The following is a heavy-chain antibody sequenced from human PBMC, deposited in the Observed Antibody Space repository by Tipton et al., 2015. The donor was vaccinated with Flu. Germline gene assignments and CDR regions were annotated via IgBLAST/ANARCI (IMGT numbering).Heavy chain of an antibody. CDR3: ARGSSSPLKNYYYYYYMDV. V-gene: IGHV4-34*01. CDR1: GGSFSGYY. D-gene: IGHD6-13*01. J-gene: IGHJ6*03. CDR2: INHSGST. Sequence: LVKPTETLSLTCAVYGGSFSGYYWSWIRQPPGKGLEWIGEINHSGSTNYNPSLKSRVTISVDTSKNQFSLKLSSVTAADTAVYYCARGSSSPLKNYYYYYYMDVWGKGTTVTVSS.